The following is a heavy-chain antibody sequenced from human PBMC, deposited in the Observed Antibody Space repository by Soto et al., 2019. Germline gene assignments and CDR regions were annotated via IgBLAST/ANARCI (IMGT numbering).Heavy chain of an antibody. J-gene: IGHJ3*01. CDR2: IYWDDDK. D-gene: IGHD2-2*01. CDR3: AHAYGGTSWPNDAVDV. Sequence: QITLKESGPTLVKPTQTLTLTCTFSGFSLSADGVGVGWIRQPPGKALEWLALIYWDDDKRYRPSLKSRLTLTKDTSKNQVVLTMTNMDPVDTATYYCAHAYGGTSWPNDAVDVWGQGTVVTVSS. V-gene: IGHV2-5*02. CDR1: GFSLSADGVG.